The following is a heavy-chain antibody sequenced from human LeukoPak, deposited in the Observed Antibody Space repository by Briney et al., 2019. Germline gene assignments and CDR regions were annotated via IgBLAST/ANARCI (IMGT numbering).Heavy chain of an antibody. CDR3: AGDGWDSSGYFFDY. D-gene: IGHD3-22*01. Sequence: SETLSLTCTVSGGSISSGDYYWSWIRQPPGKGLEWIGYIYYSGSTYYNPSLKSRVTISVDTSKNQFSLKLSSVTAADTAVYYCAGDGWDSSGYFFDYWGQGTLVTVSS. CDR1: GGSISSGDYY. J-gene: IGHJ4*02. CDR2: IYYSGST. V-gene: IGHV4-30-4*01.